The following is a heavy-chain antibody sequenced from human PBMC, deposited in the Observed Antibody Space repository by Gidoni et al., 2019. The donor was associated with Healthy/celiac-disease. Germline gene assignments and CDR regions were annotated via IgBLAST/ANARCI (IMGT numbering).Heavy chain of an antibody. J-gene: IGHJ5*02. CDR3: ARQEPVEYSSSP. D-gene: IGHD6-6*01. CDR2: IYYSGST. V-gene: IGHV4-39*01. Sequence: DGLEWIGSIYYSGSTYYNPSLKSRVTISVDTSKNQFSLKLSSVTAADTAVYYCARQEPVEYSSSPWGQGTLVTVSS.